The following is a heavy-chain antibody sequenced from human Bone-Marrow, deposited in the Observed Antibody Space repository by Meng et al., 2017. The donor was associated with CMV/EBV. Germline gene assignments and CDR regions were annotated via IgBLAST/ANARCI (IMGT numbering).Heavy chain of an antibody. Sequence: GGSLRLSCAASGFTFSSYAMSWVRQAPGKGLEWVSVIYSGGSSTYYADSVKGRFTISRDNSKNTLYLQMNSLRAEDTAVYYCAKDRSPYCSSTSCPVDYWGQGTLVTVSS. V-gene: IGHV3-23*03. CDR3: AKDRSPYCSSTSCPVDY. CDR2: IYSGGSST. CDR1: GFTFSSYA. J-gene: IGHJ4*02. D-gene: IGHD2-2*01.